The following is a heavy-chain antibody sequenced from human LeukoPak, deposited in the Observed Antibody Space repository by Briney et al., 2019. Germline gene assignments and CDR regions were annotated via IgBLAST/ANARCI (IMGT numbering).Heavy chain of an antibody. CDR3: ARDTRAMGWLRKAYGMDV. CDR2: IYYSGST. CDR1: GGSISSYY. J-gene: IGHJ6*02. V-gene: IGHV4-59*01. D-gene: IGHD5-12*01. Sequence: SETLPLTRTVSGGSISSYYWSWIRQPPGKGLEWIGYIYYSGSTNYNPSLKSRVTISVDTSKNQFSLKLSSVTAADTAVYYCARDTRAMGWLRKAYGMDVWGQGTTVTVSS.